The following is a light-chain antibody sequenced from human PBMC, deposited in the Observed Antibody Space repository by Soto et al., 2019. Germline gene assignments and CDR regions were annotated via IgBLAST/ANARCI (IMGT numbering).Light chain of an antibody. CDR1: SSDVGGYNY. V-gene: IGLV2-14*01. CDR2: DVS. CDR3: GSYASSSTLYV. Sequence: QSVLTQPASVSGSPGQSITISCTGTSSDVGGYNYVSWYQQHSGKAPKLMIYDVSNRPSGVSNRFSGSKSGNTASLTISGLQAEGEADYYCGSYASSSTLYVFGTGTKLTVL. J-gene: IGLJ1*01.